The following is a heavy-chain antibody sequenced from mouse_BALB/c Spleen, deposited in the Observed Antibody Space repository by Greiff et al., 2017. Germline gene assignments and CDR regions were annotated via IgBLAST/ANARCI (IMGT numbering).Heavy chain of an antibody. Sequence: EVQLVESGGGLVQPGGSRKLSCAASGFTFSSFGMHWVRQAPEKGLEWVAYISSGSSTIYYADTVKGRFTISRDNPKNTLFLQMTSLRSEDTAMYYCARNYEYDGGFAYWGQGTLVTVSA. CDR3: ARNYEYDGGFAY. D-gene: IGHD2-4*01. CDR2: ISSGSSTI. J-gene: IGHJ3*01. V-gene: IGHV5-17*02. CDR1: GFTFSSFG.